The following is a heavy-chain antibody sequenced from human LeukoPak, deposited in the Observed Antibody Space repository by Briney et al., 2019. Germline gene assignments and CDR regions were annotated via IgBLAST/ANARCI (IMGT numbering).Heavy chain of an antibody. J-gene: IGHJ4*02. CDR2: ISSSSRYI. Sequence: PGGSLRLSCAASGFTFSSYSMNWVRQAPGKGLEWVSSISSSSRYIYYADSVKGRFTISRDSAKNSLYLQMNSLRAEDTAVYYCARDRAMEVGAYYFDYWGQGTLVTVSS. CDR3: ARDRAMEVGAYYFDY. D-gene: IGHD1-26*01. V-gene: IGHV3-21*01. CDR1: GFTFSSYS.